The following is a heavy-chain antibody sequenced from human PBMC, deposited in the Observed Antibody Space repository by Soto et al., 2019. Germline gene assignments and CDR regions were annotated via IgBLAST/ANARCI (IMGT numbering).Heavy chain of an antibody. D-gene: IGHD3-22*01. CDR2: IIPILGIT. CDR3: XXXXXXSRYLYYGMDV. V-gene: IGHV1-69*02. J-gene: IGHJ6*02. CDR1: GDTFSSNT. Sequence: VQLVQSGAEVKKPGSSVKVSCKASGDTFSSNTISWVRQVPGHGLEWMGRIIPILGITNYAQNFQGRITXXXXXXXXXXXXXXXXXXXXXXXXXXXXXXXXXSRYLYYGMDVWGQGTTVTVSS.